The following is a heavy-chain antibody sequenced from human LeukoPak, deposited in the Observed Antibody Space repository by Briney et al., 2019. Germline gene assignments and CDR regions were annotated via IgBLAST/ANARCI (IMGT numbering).Heavy chain of an antibody. D-gene: IGHD6-19*01. V-gene: IGHV3-30*09. J-gene: IGHJ4*02. CDR2: ISYDGSIK. CDR3: AKSYDNGWYVCDY. Sequence: GGSLRLSCAASGFTFSNFAMNWVRQAPGKGLEWVAFISYDGSIKSYADSVKGRFAVSRDNSKNTLYLQMNSLRPEDTAFYYCAKSYDNGWYVCDYWGQGTLVAVSS. CDR1: GFTFSNFA.